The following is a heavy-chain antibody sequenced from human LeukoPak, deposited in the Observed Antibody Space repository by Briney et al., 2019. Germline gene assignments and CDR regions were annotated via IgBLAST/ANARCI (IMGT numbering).Heavy chain of an antibody. V-gene: IGHV3-74*01. CDR2: INSDGSDT. CDR1: GLTFSNYW. J-gene: IGHJ4*02. Sequence: TGGSLRLSCAASGLTFSNYWMHWVRQAPGKGLVWVSRINSDGSDTRYADSVKGRFTISRDNAKNTLYLQMNSLRVEDTAVYYCISSSPNFDYWGQGTLVTVSS. CDR3: ISSSPNFDY.